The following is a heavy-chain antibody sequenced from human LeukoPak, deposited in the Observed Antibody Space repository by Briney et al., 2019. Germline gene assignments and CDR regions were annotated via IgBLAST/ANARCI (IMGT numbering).Heavy chain of an antibody. J-gene: IGHJ6*02. CDR3: ARDIVVVVAAIYYYYGMDV. Sequence: PSETLSLTCAVYGGSFSGYYWSWIRQPPGKGLEWIGEINHSGSTNYNPSLKSRVTISVDTSKNQFSLKLSSVTAADTAVYYCARDIVVVVAAIYYYYGMDVRGQGTTVTVSS. V-gene: IGHV4-34*01. CDR2: INHSGST. D-gene: IGHD2-15*01. CDR1: GGSFSGYY.